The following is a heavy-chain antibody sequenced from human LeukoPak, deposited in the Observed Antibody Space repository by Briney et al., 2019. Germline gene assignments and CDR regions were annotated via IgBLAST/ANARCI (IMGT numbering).Heavy chain of an antibody. CDR2: KYYSGST. J-gene: IGHJ4*02. CDR3: ARGRSYGFDFDS. CDR1: GVSINTCCYY. Sequence: PSETLSLTCDVSGVSINTCCYYWSWIRQPPGQGLEWIGYKYYSGSTRYNSSLRSRLTISLDSSENQFSLRLTSVTAADTAVYYCARGRSYGFDFDSWGPGTLVIVSS. V-gene: IGHV4-61*01. D-gene: IGHD5-18*01.